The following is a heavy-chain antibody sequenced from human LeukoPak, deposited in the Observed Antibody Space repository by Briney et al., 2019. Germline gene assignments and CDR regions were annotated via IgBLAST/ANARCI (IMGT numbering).Heavy chain of an antibody. CDR2: IYSGGGT. D-gene: IGHD5-12*01. V-gene: IGHV3-53*05. CDR1: GFTVSSNY. Sequence: PGGSLRLSCAVSGFTVSSNYMSWVRQAPGKGLEWVSLIYSGGGTYYADSVKGRFTISRDNSKNTVYLQMNSLRTEDTALYYCAKNRWGSVATPDSWGQGTLVTVSS. J-gene: IGHJ4*02. CDR3: AKNRWGSVATPDS.